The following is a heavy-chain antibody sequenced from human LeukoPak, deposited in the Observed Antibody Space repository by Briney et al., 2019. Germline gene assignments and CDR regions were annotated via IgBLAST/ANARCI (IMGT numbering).Heavy chain of an antibody. J-gene: IGHJ4*02. V-gene: IGHV3-23*01. Sequence: GGSLRLSCAASGFTFSSYAMSWVRQAPGKGLQGVSGISGSGDSTHYADSVKGRFTISRDNSNNTLFLQMNSLRAEDTAVYYCAKSTDYYDTSGLDYWGQGTLVTVSS. D-gene: IGHD3-22*01. CDR2: ISGSGDST. CDR1: GFTFSSYA. CDR3: AKSTDYYDTSGLDY.